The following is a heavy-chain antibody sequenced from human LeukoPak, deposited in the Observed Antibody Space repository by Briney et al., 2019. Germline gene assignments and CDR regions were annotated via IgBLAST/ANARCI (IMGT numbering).Heavy chain of an antibody. CDR2: IYYSGST. D-gene: IGHD4-23*01. V-gene: IGHV4-59*08. Sequence: PSGTLSLTCTVSHGSISYYYWSWIRQTTGKGLEWIGFIYYSGSTNYNPSLKSRVTMSVDTSKNQISLKLSSVTASDTAVYYCARRGAVYGGNDFDYWGQGILVTVSS. CDR3: ARRGAVYGGNDFDY. J-gene: IGHJ4*02. CDR1: HGSISYYY.